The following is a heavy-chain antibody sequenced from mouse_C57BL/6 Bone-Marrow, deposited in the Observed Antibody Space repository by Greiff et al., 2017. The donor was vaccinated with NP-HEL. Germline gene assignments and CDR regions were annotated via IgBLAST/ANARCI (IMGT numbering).Heavy chain of an antibody. CDR1: YTFSRRVH. CDR2: GQGLDWIG. V-gene: IGHV1-87*01. Sequence: VQLQESGPELARPWASVKISCQAFYTFSRRVHFAIRDTNYWMQWVKQRPGQGLDWIGAISPGNGVTSYHQKFKGKATLTADKSSSTAYMQLSSLTSEDSAVYYCAYYEYDWAPWYFDVWGTGTTVTVSS. CDR3: SEDSAVYYCAYYEYDWAPWYFDV. J-gene: IGHJ1*03. D-gene: IGHD2-4*01.